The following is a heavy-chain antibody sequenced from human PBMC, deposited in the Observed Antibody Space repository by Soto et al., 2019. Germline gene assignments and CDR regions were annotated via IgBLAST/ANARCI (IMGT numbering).Heavy chain of an antibody. J-gene: IGHJ6*02. CDR1: GGTFSSYA. CDR3: ATRDYGDYVSYYYYGMDV. Sequence: QVQLVQSGAEVKKPGSSVKVSCKASGGTFSSYAISWVRQAPGQGLEWMGGIIPIFGTANYAQKFQGRVTITADESTSTAYMELSSLRSEDTAVYYWATRDYGDYVSYYYYGMDVWVQGTTVTVSS. D-gene: IGHD4-17*01. CDR2: IIPIFGTA. V-gene: IGHV1-69*01.